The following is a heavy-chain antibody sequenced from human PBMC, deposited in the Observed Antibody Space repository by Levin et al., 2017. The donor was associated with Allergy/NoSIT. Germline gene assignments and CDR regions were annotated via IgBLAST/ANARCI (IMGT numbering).Heavy chain of an antibody. Sequence: GSLRLSCTVSGGSVSSYYWSWIRQPAGKGLEWIGRIYSTGSTNYNPSLKSRVTMSVDTSKNQFSLKLSSVTAADTAVYYCARDQVAGSGWQIDFDYWGQGTLVTVSS. D-gene: IGHD6-19*01. V-gene: IGHV4-4*07. CDR2: IYSTGST. CDR1: GGSVSSYY. CDR3: ARDQVAGSGWQIDFDY. J-gene: IGHJ4*02.